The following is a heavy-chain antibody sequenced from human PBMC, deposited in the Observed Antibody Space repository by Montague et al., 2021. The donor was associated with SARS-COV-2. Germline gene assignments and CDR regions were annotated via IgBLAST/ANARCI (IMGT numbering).Heavy chain of an antibody. V-gene: IGHV4-39*01. J-gene: IGHJ6*02. D-gene: IGHD1-20*01. Sequence: SETLSLTCTVSGGSISSSSYYWGWIRQPPGKGLEWIGSIYYSGSTYYNPSLKSRVTISVDTSKNQFSLKLSSVTAADTAVYYCARRVTGTTVHYYYYGMDVWARGTRSPSP. CDR3: ARRVTGTTVHYYYYGMDV. CDR1: GGSISSSSYY. CDR2: IYYSGST.